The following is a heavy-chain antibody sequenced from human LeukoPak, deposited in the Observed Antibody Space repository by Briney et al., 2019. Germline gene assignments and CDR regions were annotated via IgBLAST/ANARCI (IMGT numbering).Heavy chain of an antibody. CDR2: NNHSGST. CDR1: GGSFSGYY. Sequence: SETLSLTCAVYGGSFSGYYWSWIRQPPGKGLEWIGENNHSGSTNYNPSLKSRVTISVDTSKNQFSLKLSSVTAADTAVYYCARGVRRGYYYDSSGYHVDYWGQGTLVTVSS. D-gene: IGHD3-22*01. J-gene: IGHJ4*02. V-gene: IGHV4-34*01. CDR3: ARGVRRGYYYDSSGYHVDY.